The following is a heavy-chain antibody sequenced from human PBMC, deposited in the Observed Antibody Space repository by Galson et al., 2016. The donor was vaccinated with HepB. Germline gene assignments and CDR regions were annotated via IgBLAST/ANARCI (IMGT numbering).Heavy chain of an antibody. CDR2: IMSPTGSP. CDR1: GGTISNYA. Sequence: SVKVSCKASGGTISNYAIRWVRQAPGQGLEWMGGIMSPTGSPNYAQQFQGRVTIGADESTNTAYMEMSSLRSEDTAVYYCARVIVVVVAHGMDVWGQGTTVIVSS. J-gene: IGHJ6*02. D-gene: IGHD2-15*01. V-gene: IGHV1-69*13. CDR3: ARVIVVVVAHGMDV.